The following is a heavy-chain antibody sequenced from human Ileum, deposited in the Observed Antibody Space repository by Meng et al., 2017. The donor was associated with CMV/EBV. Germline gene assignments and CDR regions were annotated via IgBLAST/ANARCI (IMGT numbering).Heavy chain of an antibody. Sequence: ASVKVSCKASGYTFISYDINWVRQATGQGLEWMGWMNPNTGNTGYAQKFQARVTMTRDTSTSTAYMELDSLRSEDTAVYYCARVESCNDNRCYTGGYYYTLDVWGQGNAVNVAS. CDR2: MNPNTGNT. D-gene: IGHD2-2*02. CDR3: ARVESCNDNRCYTGGYYYTLDV. CDR1: GYTFISYD. J-gene: IGHJ6*02. V-gene: IGHV1-8*01.